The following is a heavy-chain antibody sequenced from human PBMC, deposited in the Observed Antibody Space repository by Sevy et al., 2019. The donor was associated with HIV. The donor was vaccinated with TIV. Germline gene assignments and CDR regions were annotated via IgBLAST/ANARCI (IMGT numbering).Heavy chain of an antibody. D-gene: IGHD3-16*01. CDR1: GGSISSGGYS. V-gene: IGHV4-30-2*01. Sequence: SETLSLTCAVSGGSISSGGYSWSWIRQPPGKGLEWIGNIYHTGSTSYNPSLKSRVTISVDSSKNQFSLNLSSVTAADTAVYYCARGFVVYCLPTTCFGGWFDPWGQGTLVTVSS. CDR3: ARGFVVYCLPTTCFGGWFDP. J-gene: IGHJ5*02. CDR2: IYHTGST.